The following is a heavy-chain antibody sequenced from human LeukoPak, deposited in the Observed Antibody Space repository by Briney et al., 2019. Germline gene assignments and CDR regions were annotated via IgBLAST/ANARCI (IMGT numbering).Heavy chain of an antibody. CDR2: IYYSGST. CDR3: AREYYYDSSGYYFDY. CDR1: GGSISSGDYY. Sequence: SQTLSLTCTVSGGSISSGDYYWRWIRQPPGKGLEWIGYIYYSGSTYYNPSLKSRVTISVDTSKNQFSLKLSSVTAADTAVYYCAREYYYDSSGYYFDYWGQGTLVTVSS. J-gene: IGHJ4*02. D-gene: IGHD3-22*01. V-gene: IGHV4-30-4*08.